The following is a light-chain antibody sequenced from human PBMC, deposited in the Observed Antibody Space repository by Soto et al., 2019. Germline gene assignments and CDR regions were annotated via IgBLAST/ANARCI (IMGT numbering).Light chain of an antibody. CDR3: QQYNSYPRK. Sequence: DIQMTQSPSTLSSSVGDRVTITCRASQSISSWLACYQQKPGKAPKLLIYKESILESGVPSRISGSVSGTEFTLTISRLQPDDFATYYCQQYNSYPRKFGQGTKGEIK. CDR2: KES. V-gene: IGKV1-5*03. CDR1: QSISSW. J-gene: IGKJ1*01.